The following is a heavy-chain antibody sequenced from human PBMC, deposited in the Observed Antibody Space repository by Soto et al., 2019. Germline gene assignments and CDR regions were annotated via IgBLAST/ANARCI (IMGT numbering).Heavy chain of an antibody. J-gene: IGHJ4*02. D-gene: IGHD3-10*01. CDR1: GGSISSYY. V-gene: IGHV4-59*08. Sequence: SETLSLTCTVSGGSISSYYWSWIRQPPGKGLEWIGYIYYSGSTNYNPSLKSRVTISVDTSKNQFSLKLSSVTAADTAVYYCARHSGLPWFGESPGPFDYWGQGTLVTVSS. CDR2: IYYSGST. CDR3: ARHSGLPWFGESPGPFDY.